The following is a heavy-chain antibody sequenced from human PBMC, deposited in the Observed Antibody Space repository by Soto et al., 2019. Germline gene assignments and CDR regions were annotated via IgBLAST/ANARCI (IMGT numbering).Heavy chain of an antibody. CDR1: GGSISSYY. V-gene: IGHV4-59*01. D-gene: IGHD3-3*01. CDR2: IYYSGST. CDR3: ARVLFGRGNWFDP. J-gene: IGHJ5*02. Sequence: QVQLQESGPGLVKPSETLSLTCTVSGGSISSYYWSWIRQPPGKGLEWIGYIYYSGSTNYNPSLKSRVTISVDTSKNQFSLKLSSVTAADTAVYYCARVLFGRGNWFDPWGQGTLDTVSS.